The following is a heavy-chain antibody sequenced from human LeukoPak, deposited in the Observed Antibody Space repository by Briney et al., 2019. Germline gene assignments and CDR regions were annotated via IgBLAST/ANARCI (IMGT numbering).Heavy chain of an antibody. V-gene: IGHV4-30-2*01. J-gene: IGHJ6*03. CDR2: IYHSGST. CDR3: ARDSPSSGYSYGYSSYYYYMDV. Sequence: PSETLSLTCAVSGGSISSGGYSWSWIRQPPGKGLEWIGYIYHSGSTYYNPSLKSRVTISVDRSKNQFSLKLSSVTAADTAVYYCARDSPSSGYSYGYSSYYYYMDVWGKGTTVTVSS. CDR1: GGSISSGGYS. D-gene: IGHD5-18*01.